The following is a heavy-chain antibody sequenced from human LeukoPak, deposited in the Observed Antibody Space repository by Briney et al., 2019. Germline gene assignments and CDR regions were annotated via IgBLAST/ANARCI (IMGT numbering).Heavy chain of an antibody. CDR1: GFTFSTYC. CDR3: ARGAAGYYGMDV. V-gene: IGHV3-21*01. J-gene: IGHJ6*02. Sequence: PGGSLRLSCAAPGFTFSTYCMNWVRQAPGKGMEWVSFISSSSSYINYADSLKGRFTISRDNAKNSLYLQMNSLRAEDTAVYYCARGAAGYYGMDVWGQGTTVTVSS. CDR2: ISSSSSYI.